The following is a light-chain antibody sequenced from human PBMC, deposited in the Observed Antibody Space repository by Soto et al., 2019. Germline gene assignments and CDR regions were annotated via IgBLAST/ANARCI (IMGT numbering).Light chain of an antibody. J-gene: IGLJ3*02. CDR1: SSNIGAGYD. Sequence: QSVLTQPPSVSGAPGLRVTISCTGSSSNIGAGYDVHWYQQLPGTAPKLLIYGNSNRPSGVPDRFSGSKSGTSASLAITGLQAEDEADYYCQSYDSSLSAPVFGGGTKVTVL. CDR3: QSYDSSLSAPV. CDR2: GNS. V-gene: IGLV1-40*01.